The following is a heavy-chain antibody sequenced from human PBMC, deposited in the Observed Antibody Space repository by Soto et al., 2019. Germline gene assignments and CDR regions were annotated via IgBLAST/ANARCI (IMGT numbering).Heavy chain of an antibody. J-gene: IGHJ5*02. D-gene: IGHD6-6*01. CDR2: IGTSGDT. CDR3: ARGALGFDP. CDR1: GFTFSRYD. V-gene: IGHV3-13*04. Sequence: EVQVVESGGGLVQPAGSLRLSCAASGFTFSRYDMHWVRQATGRGLEWVSGIGTSGDTYYAGSVKGRFTISRENAKNSVYLQMNSLRAGDTAVYYCARGALGFDPWGQGTLVAVSS.